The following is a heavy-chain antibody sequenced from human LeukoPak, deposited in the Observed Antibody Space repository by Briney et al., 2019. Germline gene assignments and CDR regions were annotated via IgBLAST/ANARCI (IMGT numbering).Heavy chain of an antibody. J-gene: IGHJ4*02. CDR1: GFTFSSYS. CDR2: ISGSGGST. Sequence: PPGGSLRLSCAASGFTFSSYSMNWVRQAPGKGLEWVSAISGSGGSTYYADSVKGRFTISRDNSKNTLYLQMNSLRAEDTTVYYCAKDRPVQRGYWGQGTLVTVSS. CDR3: AKDRPVQRGY. V-gene: IGHV3-23*01. D-gene: IGHD1-1*01.